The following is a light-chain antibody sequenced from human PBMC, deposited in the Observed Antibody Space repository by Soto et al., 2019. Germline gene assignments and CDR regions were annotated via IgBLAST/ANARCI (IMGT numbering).Light chain of an antibody. CDR3: QQYHNWPIT. CDR1: QSVSSN. CDR2: GAS. V-gene: IGKV3-15*01. J-gene: IGKJ5*01. Sequence: EIVMTQSPATLSVSPGERATLSFRASQSVSSNLAWYQQKPGQAPRLLIYGASTRATGISARFSGSGSGTEFTLTISSLQSEDFAVYYCQQYHNWPITFGQGTRLEIK.